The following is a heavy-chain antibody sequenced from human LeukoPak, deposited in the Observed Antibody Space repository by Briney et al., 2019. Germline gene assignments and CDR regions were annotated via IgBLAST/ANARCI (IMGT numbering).Heavy chain of an antibody. CDR3: ARGSGWYPLAYYYYMDV. CDR1: GGSISSYY. J-gene: IGHJ6*03. V-gene: IGHV4-59*08. CDR2: IYYSGST. Sequence: SETLSLTCTVPGGSISSYYWSWIRQPPGKGLEWIGYIYYSGSTNYNPSLKSRVTISVDTSKNQFSLKLSSVTAADTAVYYCARGSGWYPLAYYYYMDVWGKGTTVTVSS. D-gene: IGHD6-19*01.